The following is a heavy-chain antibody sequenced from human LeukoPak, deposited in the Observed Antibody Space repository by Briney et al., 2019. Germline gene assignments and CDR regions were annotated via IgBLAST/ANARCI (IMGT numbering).Heavy chain of an antibody. CDR2: IYYGGNT. Sequence: SETLSHTCSVSGDSIGSYYWTWIRQSPGKGLEWIGYIYYGGNTNYSPSLNRRFSISVDTSNNQFSLQLRSVSAADTAIYYCARGRARDGSYPWFDSWGQGTLVTVSS. J-gene: IGHJ5*01. CDR3: ARGRARDGSYPWFDS. D-gene: IGHD3-16*02. V-gene: IGHV4-59*01. CDR1: GDSIGSYY.